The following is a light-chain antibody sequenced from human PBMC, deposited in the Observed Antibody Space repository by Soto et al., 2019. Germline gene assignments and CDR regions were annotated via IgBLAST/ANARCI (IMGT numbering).Light chain of an antibody. CDR2: DVT. CDR3: SSYTSTNTLV. J-gene: IGLJ2*01. V-gene: IGLV2-14*01. Sequence: QSALTQPASVSGSPGQSITISCTGTRSDGGGYNFVSWYQQHPGKVPKLLIYDVTHRPSGVSNRFSASKSANTASLTISGLQAEDEADYYCSSYTSTNTLVFGGGTKLTVL. CDR1: RSDGGGYNF.